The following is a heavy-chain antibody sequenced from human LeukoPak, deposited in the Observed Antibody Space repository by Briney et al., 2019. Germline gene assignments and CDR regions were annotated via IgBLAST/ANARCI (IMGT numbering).Heavy chain of an antibody. CDR3: ARGHALLTTVMVERWFDP. J-gene: IGHJ5*02. CDR2: INHSGST. V-gene: IGHV4-34*01. Sequence: KSSETLSLTCAVYGGSFSGYYWSWIRQPPGKGLEWIGEINHSGSTNYNPSLKSRVTMSVDTSKNQFSLKLSSVTAADTAVYYCARGHALLTTVMVERWFDPWGQGTLVTVSS. CDR1: GGSFSGYY. D-gene: IGHD4-17*01.